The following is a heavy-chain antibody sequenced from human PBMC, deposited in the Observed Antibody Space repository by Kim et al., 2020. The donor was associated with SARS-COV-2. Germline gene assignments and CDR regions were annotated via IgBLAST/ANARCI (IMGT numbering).Heavy chain of an antibody. CDR3: AHRASADDAFDI. D-gene: IGHD1-26*01. Sequence: RYSPSLKSRLTITKDTSKNQVVLTMTNMDPVDTATYYCAHRASADDAFDIWGQGTMVTVSS. J-gene: IGHJ3*02. V-gene: IGHV2-5*01.